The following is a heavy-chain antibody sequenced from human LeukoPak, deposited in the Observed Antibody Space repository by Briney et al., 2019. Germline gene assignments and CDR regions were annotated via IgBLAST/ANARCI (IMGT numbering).Heavy chain of an antibody. J-gene: IGHJ4*02. CDR3: ARSGYCSGGSCYPIDY. V-gene: IGHV5-10-1*01. Sequence: GESLEIFCQGSGFNFSSLWIGWVRQMPGKGLEWVGRIGPSDSYTNYSPSFQGHVTISADKTNSTAYLQLSSLKASDTAMYYCARSGYCSGGSCYPIDYCRQGTLVTVSS. CDR2: IGPSDSYT. CDR1: GFNFSSLW. D-gene: IGHD2-15*01.